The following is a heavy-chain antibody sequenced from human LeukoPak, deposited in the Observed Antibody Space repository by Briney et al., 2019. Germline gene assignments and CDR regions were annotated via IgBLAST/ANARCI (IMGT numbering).Heavy chain of an antibody. CDR2: IYTSGST. V-gene: IGHV4-4*07. CDR3: ARDFADILTGYYTFAMDV. CDR1: GGSLNSYY. D-gene: IGHD3-9*01. J-gene: IGHJ6*02. Sequence: PSETLSLTCTVSGGSLNSYYWSWIRQPAGKGLEWIGRIYTSGSTNFNTSLKSRVTMSVDTSKKQFSLKLSSVTAADTAVYYCARDFADILTGYYTFAMDVWGQGTTVTVSS.